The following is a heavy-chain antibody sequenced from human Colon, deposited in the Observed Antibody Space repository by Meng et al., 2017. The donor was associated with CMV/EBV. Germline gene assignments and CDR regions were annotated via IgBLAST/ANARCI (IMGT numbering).Heavy chain of an antibody. CDR3: ARDFGGGDDY. V-gene: IGHV3-74*01. D-gene: IGHD3-10*01. CDR1: GFTLSTYW. CDR2: INRYANLS. Sequence: LSCAASGFTLSTYWVHWVRQAPGKGLEWVSRINRYANLSDYAGSVRGRFTVSRDSARDTVYLQMHSLRFEDTAVYHCARDFGGGDDYWGQGTLVTVSS. J-gene: IGHJ4*02.